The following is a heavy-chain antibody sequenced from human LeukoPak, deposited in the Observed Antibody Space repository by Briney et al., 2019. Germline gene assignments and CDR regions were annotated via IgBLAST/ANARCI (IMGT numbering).Heavy chain of an antibody. D-gene: IGHD2-2*01. CDR3: ARAGVPAAGPYYYYYYMDV. CDR2: IIPIFGTA. CDR1: GGTFSSYA. Sequence: GASVKVSCKASGGTFSSYAISWVRQAPGQGLEWMGGIIPIFGTANYAQKFQGRVTITTDESTSTAYMELSSLRSEDTAVYYCARAGVPAAGPYYYYYYMDVWGKGTTVTVSS. J-gene: IGHJ6*03. V-gene: IGHV1-69*05.